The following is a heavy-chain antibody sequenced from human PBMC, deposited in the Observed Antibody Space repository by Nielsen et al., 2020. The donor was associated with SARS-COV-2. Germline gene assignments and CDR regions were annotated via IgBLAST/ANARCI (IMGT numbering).Heavy chain of an antibody. Sequence: SETLSLTCTVSGGSISSGDYYWSWIRQPPGKGLEWIGYIYYSGSTHYNPSLKSRVIISVDTSNNQFSLKLNSVTAADTAVYYCAREDEGDYYGMDVWGQGTTVTVSS. V-gene: IGHV4-30-4*01. CDR3: AREDEGDYYGMDV. J-gene: IGHJ6*02. CDR2: IYYSGST. CDR1: GGSISSGDYY.